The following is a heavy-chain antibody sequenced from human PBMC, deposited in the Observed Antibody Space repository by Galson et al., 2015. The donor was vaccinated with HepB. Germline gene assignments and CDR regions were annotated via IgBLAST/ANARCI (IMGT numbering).Heavy chain of an antibody. V-gene: IGHV3-21*01. J-gene: IGHJ3*02. CDR2: ISSSSSYI. CDR1: GFTFSSYS. CDR3: ASRMTTVTTGAFDI. Sequence: SLRLSCAASGFTFSSYSMNWVRQAPGKGLEWVSSISSSSSYIYYADSVKGRFTISRDNAKNSLYLQMNSPRAEDTAVYYCASRMTTVTTGAFDIWGQGTMVTASS. D-gene: IGHD4-17*01.